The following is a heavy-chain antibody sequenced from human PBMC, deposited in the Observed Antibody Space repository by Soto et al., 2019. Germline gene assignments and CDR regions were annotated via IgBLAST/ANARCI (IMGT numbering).Heavy chain of an antibody. V-gene: IGHV3-9*01. J-gene: IGHJ4*02. Sequence: EVQLVESGGGLVQPGRSLRLSCTASGFTFDAYALHWVRQAPGKGLEWVSGITWNSDRVDYADSVKGRFTVSRDNARNSLYLQMKSLRPEDTASYFCAKVLSIAAIDYWGQGTLVTVSS. D-gene: IGHD6-13*01. CDR1: GFTFDAYA. CDR2: ITWNSDRV. CDR3: AKVLSIAAIDY.